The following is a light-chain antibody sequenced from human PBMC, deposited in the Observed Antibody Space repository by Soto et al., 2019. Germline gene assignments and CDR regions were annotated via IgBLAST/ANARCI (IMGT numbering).Light chain of an antibody. Sequence: EIVMTQSPATLSVSPGDRATLSFTASQSVNSDLAWYQQKPGQSPRLLIYGASTRATGVPARFSGSGSGTEFTLTITSLQSEDFAIYYCQQYNNWPPYTFGQGTKVDNK. V-gene: IGKV3-15*01. J-gene: IGKJ2*01. CDR3: QQYNNWPPYT. CDR2: GAS. CDR1: QSVNSD.